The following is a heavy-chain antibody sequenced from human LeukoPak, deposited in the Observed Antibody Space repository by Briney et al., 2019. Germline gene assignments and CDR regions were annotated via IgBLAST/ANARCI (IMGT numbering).Heavy chain of an antibody. V-gene: IGHV3-74*01. D-gene: IGHD2/OR15-2a*01. CDR3: TRDLSPAHF. CDR1: GFTFSTYW. J-gene: IGHJ4*02. Sequence: GGSLRLSCTASGFTFSTYWMHWVRQAPGRGLMWVSRVNGDGSSTVYADSVKGRFTISRDNAKNTLYLQMNSLSAEDTGVNYCTRDLSPAHFWGQGTLVTVSS. CDR2: VNGDGSST.